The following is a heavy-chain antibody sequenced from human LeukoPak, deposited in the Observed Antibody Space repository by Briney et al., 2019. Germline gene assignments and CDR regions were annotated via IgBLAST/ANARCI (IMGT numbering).Heavy chain of an antibody. D-gene: IGHD1-26*01. V-gene: IGHV4-34*01. J-gene: IGHJ4*02. Sequence: SETLSLTCAVYGGSFSGYYWSWIRQPPGKGLEWIGEINHSGSTNYNPSLKSRVTISVDTSKNQSSLKLSSVTAADTAVYYCARDRIVGATDYWGQGTLVTVSS. CDR3: ARDRIVGATDY. CDR2: INHSGST. CDR1: GGSFSGYY.